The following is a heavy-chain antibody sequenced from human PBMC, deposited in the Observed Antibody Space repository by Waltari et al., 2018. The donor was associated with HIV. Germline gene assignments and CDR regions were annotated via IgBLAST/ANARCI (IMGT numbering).Heavy chain of an antibody. V-gene: IGHV3-74*01. CDR1: GFTFSSYW. J-gene: IGHJ1*01. CDR3: AKGGTSGYTFGFGR. Sequence: EVQLVESGGGLVQPGGSLRLSCAASGFTFSSYWMHWVRQAPGKGLVWVSRINSDVSITSHADSVKGRFTISRDNARNTLYLQMNSLGAEDTAMYYCAKGGTSGYTFGFGRWGQGTLVTVSS. CDR2: INSDVSIT. D-gene: IGHD5-18*01.